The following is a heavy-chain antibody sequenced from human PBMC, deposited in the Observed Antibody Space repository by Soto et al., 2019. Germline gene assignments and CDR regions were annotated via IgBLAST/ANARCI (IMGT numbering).Heavy chain of an antibody. J-gene: IGHJ6*02. CDR2: TYYRSKWYN. V-gene: IGHV6-1*01. D-gene: IGHD5-12*01. CDR3: ARYVDIVATVPGYYYYGMDV. Sequence: SQTLSLTCAISGDSVSSNSAAWNWIRQSPSRGLEWLGRTYYRSKWYNDYAVSVKSRITINPDTSKNQFSLQLNSVTPEDTAVYYCARYVDIVATVPGYYYYGMDVWGQGTTLTVSS. CDR1: GDSVSSNSAA.